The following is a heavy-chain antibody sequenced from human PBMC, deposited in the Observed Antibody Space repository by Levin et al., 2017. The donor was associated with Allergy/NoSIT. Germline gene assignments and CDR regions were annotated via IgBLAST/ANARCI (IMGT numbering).Heavy chain of an antibody. J-gene: IGHJ6*02. CDR2: IYHSGST. Sequence: SETLSLTCAVSGGSLSSNNWWNWVRQPPGKGLEWIGEIYHSGSTNYNPSLKSRVTMSVDKSKNQFSLKLNSVTAADTAVDYCARESPSEGGMDVWGQGTTVTVSS. CDR1: GGSLSSNNW. CDR3: ARESPSEGGMDV. V-gene: IGHV4-4*02.